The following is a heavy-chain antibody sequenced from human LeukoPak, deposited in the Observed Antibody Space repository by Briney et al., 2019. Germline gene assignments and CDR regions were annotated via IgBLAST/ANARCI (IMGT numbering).Heavy chain of an antibody. D-gene: IGHD3-16*01. CDR3: ARNRGISH. J-gene: IGHJ4*02. V-gene: IGHV3-7*01. CDR2: IKQGGSEK. CDR1: GFTFSSYE. Sequence: GGSLRLSCAASGFTFSSYEMNWVRQAPGKGLEWVANIKQGGSEKHYVDSVKGRFTISRDNVKNSLFLQMDSLKGEDTAVYYCARNRGISHWGQGTLVTVSS.